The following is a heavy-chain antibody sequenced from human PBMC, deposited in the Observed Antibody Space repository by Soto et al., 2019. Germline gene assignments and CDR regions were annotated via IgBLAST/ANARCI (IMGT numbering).Heavy chain of an antibody. CDR1: GFTFSSYA. D-gene: IGHD4-17*01. V-gene: IGHV3-23*01. CDR2: ISGSGGST. J-gene: IGHJ4*02. Sequence: EVQLLESGGGLVQPGGSLRLSCAASGFTFSSYAMSWVRQAPGKGLEWVSAISGSGGSTYYADSVKGRFAISRDNSKNTLYLQMNSLRAEDTAVYYCAKDSLKNVYGDSLDYWGQGTLVTVSS. CDR3: AKDSLKNVYGDSLDY.